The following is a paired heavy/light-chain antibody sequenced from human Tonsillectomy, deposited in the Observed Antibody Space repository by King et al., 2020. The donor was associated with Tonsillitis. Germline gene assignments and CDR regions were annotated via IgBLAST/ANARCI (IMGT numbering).Light chain of an antibody. Sequence: DIQMTQSPSSLSASLGDRVTITCRASQPIGTYLNWYQHKLGKVPKFLISAASTLQGGVPPRFSVSGSGTDFTLTITRLQAEDFATYYCQQTYSSPRTFGQGTTV. CDR3: QQTYSSPRT. CDR1: QPIGTY. J-gene: IGKJ1*01. CDR2: AAS. V-gene: IGKV1-39*01.
Heavy chain of an antibody. J-gene: IGHJ6*02. CDR2: VNHDGTT. CDR1: GGSFTTYY. D-gene: IGHD3-10*01. CDR3: ARGDVRGDIETRSTDV. Sequence: QVQLQQWGAGLLKPSETLSLTCPGSGGSFTTYYWSWIRQPPGKGLEWIGEVNHDGTTDFDPSLKTRVTISVDTYRQQISLKMTSVTAADTAVYYCARGDVRGDIETRSTDVWGQGTTVIVSS. V-gene: IGHV4-34*01.